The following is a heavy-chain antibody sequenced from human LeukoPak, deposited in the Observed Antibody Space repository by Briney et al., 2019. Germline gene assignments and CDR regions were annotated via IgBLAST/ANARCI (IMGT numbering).Heavy chain of an antibody. CDR2: INPNSGGT. Sequence: ASVKVSCKASGYTFTGYYMHWVRQASGQGLEWMGWINPNSGGTNYAQKFQGRVTMTRDTSISTAYMELSRLRSDDTAVYYCARGSIAAAGTGSGRVVVTALSWGQGTLVTVSS. J-gene: IGHJ5*02. V-gene: IGHV1-2*02. D-gene: IGHD6-13*01. CDR1: GYTFTGYY. CDR3: ARGSIAAAGTGSGRVVVTALS.